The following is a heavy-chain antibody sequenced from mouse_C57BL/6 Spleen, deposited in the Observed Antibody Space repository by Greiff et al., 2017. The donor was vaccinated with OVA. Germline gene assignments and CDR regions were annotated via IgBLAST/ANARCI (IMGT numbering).Heavy chain of an antibody. D-gene: IGHD2-2*01. CDR2: ISSGGSYT. Sequence: EVKLVESGGDLVKPGGSLKLSCAASGFTFSSYGMSWVRQTPDKRLEWVATISSGGSYTYYPDSVKGRFTISRDNAKNTLYLQMSSLKSEDTAMDDGAGHYGYEGAGFAYWGQGTLVTVSA. V-gene: IGHV5-6*01. CDR1: GFTFSSYG. CDR3: AGHYGYEGAGFAY. J-gene: IGHJ3*01.